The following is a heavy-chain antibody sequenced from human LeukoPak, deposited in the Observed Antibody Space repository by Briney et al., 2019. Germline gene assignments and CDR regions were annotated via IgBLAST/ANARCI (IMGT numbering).Heavy chain of an antibody. Sequence: GGSLRLSCTASGFTFSSYSMNWVRQAPGKGLEWVSYIRSSSRTIYYADSVKGRFTISRDNAKNSLYLQMNSLRAEDTAVYYCARDGSGRVPEMSAPDYWGQGTLVTVSS. J-gene: IGHJ4*02. CDR3: ARDGSGRVPEMSAPDY. V-gene: IGHV3-48*01. D-gene: IGHD3-10*01. CDR1: GFTFSSYS. CDR2: IRSSSRTI.